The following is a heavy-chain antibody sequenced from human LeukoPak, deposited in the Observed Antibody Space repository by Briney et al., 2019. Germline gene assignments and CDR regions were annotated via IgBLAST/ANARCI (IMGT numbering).Heavy chain of an antibody. CDR1: GGSFSGYY. CDR2: INHSGST. Sequence: SETLSLTCAVYGGSFSGYYWSWIRQTPGKGLEWIGEINHSGSTNYNPSLKSRVTISVDTSKNQFSLRLSSVTAADTAVYYCARGRFLEWLLSLKTLYYFDYWGQGTLVTVSS. J-gene: IGHJ4*02. V-gene: IGHV4-34*01. D-gene: IGHD3-3*01. CDR3: ARGRFLEWLLSLKTLYYFDY.